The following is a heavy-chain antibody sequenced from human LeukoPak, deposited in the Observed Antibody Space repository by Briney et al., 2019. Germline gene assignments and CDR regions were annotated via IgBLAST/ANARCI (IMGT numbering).Heavy chain of an antibody. V-gene: IGHV1-3*01. D-gene: IGHD2-2*01. J-gene: IGHJ4*02. Sequence: RWASVKVSCKASGYTFSDYAMHWVRQAPGQRFEWVGWIDAGNGDTRYSQKFQGRVTITRDTSASTAYIELRSLRSEDTAMYYCARGSTSDWPLDHWGQETLVTISS. CDR3: ARGSTSDWPLDH. CDR1: GYTFSDYA. CDR2: IDAGNGDT.